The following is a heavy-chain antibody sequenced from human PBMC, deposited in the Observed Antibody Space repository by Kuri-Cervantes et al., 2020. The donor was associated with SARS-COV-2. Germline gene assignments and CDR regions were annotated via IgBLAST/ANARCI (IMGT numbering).Heavy chain of an antibody. CDR2: ISSSSSYI. CDR3: ARDNSGTTFSVF. Sequence: GESLKISCAASGFNFSRTDMHWVRQAPGKGLEWVSSISSSSSYIYYADSVKGRFTISRDNAKNSLYLQMNSLRAEDTAVYYCARDNSGTTFSVFWGQGTMVTVSS. J-gene: IGHJ3*01. CDR1: GFNFSRTD. D-gene: IGHD1-1*01. V-gene: IGHV3-21*01.